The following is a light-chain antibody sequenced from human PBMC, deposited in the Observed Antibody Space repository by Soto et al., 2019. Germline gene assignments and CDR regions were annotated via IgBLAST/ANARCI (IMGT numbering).Light chain of an antibody. V-gene: IGLV1-40*01. Sequence: QSVLTQPPSVSGAPGQRVTISCTGSSSNIGAGYHVHWYLQLPGTAPKLLIYGNTNRPSGVPDRFSGSKSGTSASLVITGLQAEDEADYYCQSYDSSLRGYVFGTGTKLTVL. CDR3: QSYDSSLRGYV. J-gene: IGLJ1*01. CDR1: SSNIGAGYH. CDR2: GNT.